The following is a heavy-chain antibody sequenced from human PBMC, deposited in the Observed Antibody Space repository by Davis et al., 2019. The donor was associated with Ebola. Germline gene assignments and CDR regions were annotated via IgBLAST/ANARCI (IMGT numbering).Heavy chain of an antibody. CDR2: ISFDGSDT. V-gene: IGHV3-30*03. J-gene: IGHJ5*02. CDR3: ARVTIFGVVTA. D-gene: IGHD3-3*01. Sequence: GGSLRLSCATSGFTFTYSGIHWVRQAPGKGLEWVAVISFDGSDTYYADSVKGRFTISRDNAKNSLYLQMNGLRAEDTAVYYCARVTIFGVVTAWGQGTLVTVSS. CDR1: GFTFTYSG.